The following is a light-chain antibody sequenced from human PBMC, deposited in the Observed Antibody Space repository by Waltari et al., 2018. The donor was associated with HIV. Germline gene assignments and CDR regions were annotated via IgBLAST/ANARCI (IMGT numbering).Light chain of an antibody. CDR3: QVWDSSSDAYV. CDR2: DDR. Sequence: SYVLAQPPSVSVAPGKTARITCGGNKVGSKRAHWYQQTPGQAAVVVIYDDRERPSGIPAGFSDSNSGNTDTLTVSRVEAGDEADYYCQVWDSSSDAYVFGAGTKVTVL. V-gene: IGLV3-21*04. CDR1: KVGSKR. J-gene: IGLJ1*01.